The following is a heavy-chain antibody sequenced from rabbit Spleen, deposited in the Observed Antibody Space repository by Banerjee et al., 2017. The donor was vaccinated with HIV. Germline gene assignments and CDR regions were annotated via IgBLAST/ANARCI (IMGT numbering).Heavy chain of an antibody. J-gene: IGHJ6*01. V-gene: IGHV1S45*01. D-gene: IGHD2-1*01. CDR1: GFSFSSSYW. CDR3: ARGSAAMTMVITGYYLGL. Sequence: QEQLVESGGGLVQPEGSLTLTCKASGFSFSSSYWISWVRQTPGKGLDWIGYIDPIFGRTYYASWVDGRFTISSHNAQNTLYLQLNSLTAADTATYFCARGSAAMTMVITGYYLGLWGQGTLVTVS. CDR2: IDPIFGRT.